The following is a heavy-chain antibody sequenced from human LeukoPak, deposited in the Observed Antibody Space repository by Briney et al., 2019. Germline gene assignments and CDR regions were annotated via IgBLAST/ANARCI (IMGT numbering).Heavy chain of an antibody. D-gene: IGHD3-22*01. CDR2: INPNSGGT. J-gene: IGHJ4*02. CDR1: XTFTGXX. Sequence: XTFTGXXMHWVRQAPGQGLEWMGWINPNSGGTNYXQKFQGRVTMTRDTSXSTAYMELSRLRSDDTAVYYCAXXXXXXSSGYPFDYWGQGTLVTVSS. CDR3: AXXXXXXSSGYPFDY. V-gene: IGHV1-2*02.